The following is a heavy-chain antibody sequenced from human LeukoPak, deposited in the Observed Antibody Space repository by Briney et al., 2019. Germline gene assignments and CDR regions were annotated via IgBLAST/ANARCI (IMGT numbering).Heavy chain of an antibody. D-gene: IGHD2-2*01. CDR3: ANQHTYADY. J-gene: IGHJ4*02. CDR1: GFTFSNYA. V-gene: IGHV3-23*01. CDR2: IIYSGGIT. Sequence: GGSLRLSCAASGFTFSNYATTWVRQAPGKGLEWVSSIIYSGGITYYADSVKGRFTISRDNTRNTLYLQMNSLRVEDTAVYYCANQHTYADYWGQGTLVTVSS.